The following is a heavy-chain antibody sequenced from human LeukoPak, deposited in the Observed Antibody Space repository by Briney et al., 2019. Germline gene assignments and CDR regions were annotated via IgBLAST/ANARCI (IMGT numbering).Heavy chain of an antibody. V-gene: IGHV4-34*01. Sequence: SETLSLTCAVYGGSFSGYYWSWIRQPPGKGLEWIGEINHSGSTNYNPSLKSLVTISVDTSKNQFSLKLSSVTAADTAVYYCARKMVRGASYYYYYGMDVWGQGTTVTVSS. CDR2: INHSGST. CDR1: GGSFSGYY. J-gene: IGHJ6*02. CDR3: ARKMVRGASYYYYYGMDV. D-gene: IGHD3-10*01.